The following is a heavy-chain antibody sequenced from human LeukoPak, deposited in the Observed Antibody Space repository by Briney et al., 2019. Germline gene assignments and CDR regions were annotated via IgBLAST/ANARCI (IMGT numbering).Heavy chain of an antibody. J-gene: IGHJ2*01. CDR3: AKDTASSWWYFDL. V-gene: IGHV3-23*01. D-gene: IGHD5-18*01. CDR1: GFTVSSNY. CDR2: ISGSDSST. Sequence: GGSLRLSCAASGFTVSSNYMTWVRQAPGKGLEWVSTISGSDSSTYYADSVKGRFTISRDTSKNTLYLQMNSLRAEDTAVYYCAKDTASSWWYFDLWGRGTLVTVSS.